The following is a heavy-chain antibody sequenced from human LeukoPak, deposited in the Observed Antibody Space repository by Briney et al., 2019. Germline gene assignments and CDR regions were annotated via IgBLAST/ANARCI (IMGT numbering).Heavy chain of an antibody. J-gene: IGHJ6*02. V-gene: IGHV3-23*01. Sequence: GSLRLSCAASGFTFSSYAMSWVRQAPGKGLEWVSAISGSGGSAYYADSVKGRFTISRDNSKNTLYLQMNSLRAEDTAVYYCAKTLGYCSSTSCYSDYYGMDVWGQGTTVTVSS. CDR2: ISGSGGSA. CDR3: AKTLGYCSSTSCYSDYYGMDV. CDR1: GFTFSSYA. D-gene: IGHD2-2*02.